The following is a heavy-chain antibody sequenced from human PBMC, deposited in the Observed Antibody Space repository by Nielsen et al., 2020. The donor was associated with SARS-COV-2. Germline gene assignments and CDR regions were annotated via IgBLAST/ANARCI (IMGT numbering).Heavy chain of an antibody. CDR2: ITYDGSNK. CDR1: GFTFSSYG. V-gene: IGHV3-30*18. Sequence: GGSLRLSCAASGFTFSSYGMHWVRQAPGKGLEWVAAITYDGSNKYYADSVKGRFTISRDNSKGTLNLQMTSLRVDDTAVYYCAKVPTRTLAWYYFDDWGQGTLVTVSS. CDR3: AKVPTRTLAWYYFDD. D-gene: IGHD5-12*01. J-gene: IGHJ4*02.